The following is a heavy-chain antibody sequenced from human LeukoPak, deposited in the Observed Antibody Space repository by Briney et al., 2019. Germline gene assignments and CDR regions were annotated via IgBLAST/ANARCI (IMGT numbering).Heavy chain of an antibody. J-gene: IGHJ4*02. CDR1: GFTFSSYG. Sequence: GGSLRLSCAASGFTFSSYGMHWVRQAPGKGLEWVAVISYDGSNKYYADSVKGRFTISRDNSKNTLYLQMNSLRAEDTAVYYCAKDIRGELPGQIDYWGQGTLVTVSS. D-gene: IGHD1-26*01. CDR2: ISYDGSNK. V-gene: IGHV3-30*18. CDR3: AKDIRGELPGQIDY.